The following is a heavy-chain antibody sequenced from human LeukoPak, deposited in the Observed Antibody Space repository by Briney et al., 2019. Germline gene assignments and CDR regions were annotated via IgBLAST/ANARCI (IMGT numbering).Heavy chain of an antibody. D-gene: IGHD6-19*01. CDR1: GFTFSSYG. CDR2: IRYDGDNE. CDR3: ARPVAGDIDY. V-gene: IGHV3-30*02. J-gene: IGHJ4*02. Sequence: GGSLRLSCAASGFTFSSYGMHWVRQAPGKGLEWVAFIRYDGDNEYYTDSVKGRFTISRDNSKNTLYLQMNSLRAEDTAVYYCARPVAGDIDYWGQGTLVTVSS.